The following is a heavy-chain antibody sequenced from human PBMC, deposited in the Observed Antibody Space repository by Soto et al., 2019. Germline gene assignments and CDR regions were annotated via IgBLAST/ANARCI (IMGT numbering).Heavy chain of an antibody. D-gene: IGHD4-17*01. CDR1: GGSISSSSYY. J-gene: IGHJ4*02. V-gene: IGHV4-39*01. CDR2: IYYSGST. Sequence: SETLSLTCTVSGGSISSSSYYWGWIRQPPGKGLEWIGSIYYSGSTYYNPSLKSRVTISVDTSKNQFSLKLSSVTAADTAVYYCARRAGYEDDYGDRNYFDYWGQGTLVTVSS. CDR3: ARRAGYEDDYGDRNYFDY.